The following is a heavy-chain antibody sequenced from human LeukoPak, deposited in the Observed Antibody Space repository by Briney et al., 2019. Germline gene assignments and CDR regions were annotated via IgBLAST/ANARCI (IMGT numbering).Heavy chain of an antibody. CDR2: IYYSGST. D-gene: IGHD3-22*01. CDR3: ALYYYDDDWFDP. V-gene: IGHV4-59*01. Sequence: SETLSLTCAAYGGSFSGYYWSWIRQPPGKGLEWIGYIYYSGSTNYNPSLKSRVTISVDTSKNQFSLKLSSVTAADTAVYYCALYYYDDDWFDPWGQGTLVTVSS. CDR1: GGSFSGYY. J-gene: IGHJ5*02.